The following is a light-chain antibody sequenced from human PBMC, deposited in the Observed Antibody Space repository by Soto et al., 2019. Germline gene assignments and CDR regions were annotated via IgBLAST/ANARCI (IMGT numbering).Light chain of an antibody. CDR2: GAS. V-gene: IGKV3-20*01. J-gene: IGKJ2*01. CDR3: QQYGSSLPMYT. CDR1: QSVSSSY. Sequence: EFVLTQSPGTLSLSPGERATLSCRASQSVSSSYLAWYQQKPGQAPRLLIYGASSRATGIPDRFSGSGSGTDFTLTISRLEPEDFAVYYCQQYGSSLPMYTFGQGTKLEIK.